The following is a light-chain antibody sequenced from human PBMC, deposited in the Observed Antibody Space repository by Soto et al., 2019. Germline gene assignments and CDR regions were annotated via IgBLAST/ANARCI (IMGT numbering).Light chain of an antibody. CDR3: QQDNNWPPIT. CDR2: GAS. V-gene: IGKV3-15*01. J-gene: IGKJ5*01. Sequence: EIMMTQSPATLSVYPGERATLSCRASESVSSNLAWYQQKPRQAPRLLIYGASTRATGIPARFSGSGSGTEFTLTISSLQSEDFAVYYCQQDNNWPPITSGQRTRLEI. CDR1: ESVSSN.